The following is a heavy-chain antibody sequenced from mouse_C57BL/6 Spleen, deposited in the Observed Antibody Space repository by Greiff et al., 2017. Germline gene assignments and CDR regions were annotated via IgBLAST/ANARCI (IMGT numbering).Heavy chain of an antibody. Sequence: EESGPGLVKPSQSLSLTCSVTGYSITSGYYWNWIRQFPGNKLEWMGYISYDGSNNYNPSLKNRISIPRDTSKNQFFLKLNSVTTEDTATYYCARGNYSAWFAYWGQGTLVTVSA. CDR2: ISYDGSN. CDR1: GYSITSGYY. J-gene: IGHJ3*01. V-gene: IGHV3-6*01. CDR3: ARGNYSAWFAY. D-gene: IGHD2-1*01.